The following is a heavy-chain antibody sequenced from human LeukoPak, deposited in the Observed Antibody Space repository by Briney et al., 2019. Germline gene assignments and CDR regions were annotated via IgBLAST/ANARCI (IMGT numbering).Heavy chain of an antibody. V-gene: IGHV3-9*01. Sequence: GRSLRLSCAASGFTFDDYAMHWVRQAPGKGLEWVSGISWNSGSIGYADSVKGRFTISRDNAKNSLYLQMNSLRAEDTAVYYCARDLTYYYDSSGPYYYYYYYMDVWGKGTTVTVSS. CDR1: GFTFDDYA. J-gene: IGHJ6*03. CDR3: ARDLTYYYDSSGPYYYYYYYMDV. D-gene: IGHD3-22*01. CDR2: ISWNSGSI.